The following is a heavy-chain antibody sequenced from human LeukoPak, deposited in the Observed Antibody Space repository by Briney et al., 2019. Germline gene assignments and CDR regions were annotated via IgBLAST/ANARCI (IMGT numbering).Heavy chain of an antibody. CDR1: GGSISSYY. CDR3: ARLWFVGSYYYYMDV. Sequence: ASETLSLTCTVSGGSISSYYWSWIRQPAGKGLEWIGRIYTSGSTNYNPSLKSRVTMSLDTSKNQFSLKLSSVTAADTAVYYCARLWFVGSYYYYMDVWGKGTTVTVSS. CDR2: IYTSGST. J-gene: IGHJ6*03. D-gene: IGHD2-21*01. V-gene: IGHV4-4*07.